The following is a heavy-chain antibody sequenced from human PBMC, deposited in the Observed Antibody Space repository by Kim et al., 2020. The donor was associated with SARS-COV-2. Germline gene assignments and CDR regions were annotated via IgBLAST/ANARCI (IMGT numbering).Heavy chain of an antibody. V-gene: IGHV4-59*01. Sequence: SETLSLTCTVSGGSISSYYWSWIRQPPGKGLEWIGYIYYSGSTNYNPSLKSRVTISVDTSKNQFSLKLSSVTAADTAVYYCARGGSTSFYYYYGMDVWGQGTTVTVSS. J-gene: IGHJ6*02. CDR1: GGSISSYY. D-gene: IGHD2-2*01. CDR3: ARGGSTSFYYYYGMDV. CDR2: IYYSGST.